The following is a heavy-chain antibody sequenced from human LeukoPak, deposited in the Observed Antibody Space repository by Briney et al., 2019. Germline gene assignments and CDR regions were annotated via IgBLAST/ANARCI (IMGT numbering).Heavy chain of an antibody. CDR2: FDPEDGET. J-gene: IGHJ4*02. D-gene: IGHD4-17*01. Sequence: ASVKVSCKVSGYTLTELSMHWVRQAPGKGLEWMGGFDPEDGETIYAQKFQGRVTMTEDTSTDTAYMELSSLRSEDTAVYYCVTDRQVSRNDYGDYVIFAATYRGQGTLVTVSS. V-gene: IGHV1-24*01. CDR3: VTDRQVSRNDYGDYVIFAATY. CDR1: GYTLTELS.